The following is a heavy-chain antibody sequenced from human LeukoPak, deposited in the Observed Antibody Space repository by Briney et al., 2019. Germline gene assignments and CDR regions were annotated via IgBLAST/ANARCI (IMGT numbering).Heavy chain of an antibody. V-gene: IGHV1-46*01. J-gene: IGHJ4*02. D-gene: IGHD1-26*01. Sequence: GASVKVSCKTSGYIFTDYYIHWVRRAPGQGLEWMGILNSSGGSTTYAQKFQGRITMTRDASTSTVYMELRSLRSEDTAVYYCARDRWELPYYFDYWGQGTLVTVSS. CDR3: ARDRWELPYYFDY. CDR1: GYIFTDYY. CDR2: LNSSGGST.